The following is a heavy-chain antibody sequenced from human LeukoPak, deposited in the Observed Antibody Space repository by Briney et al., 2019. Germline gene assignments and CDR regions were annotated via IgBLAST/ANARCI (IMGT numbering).Heavy chain of an antibody. Sequence: SQTLSLTCAISGDSVAINSAAWNWIRQSPSRGLEWLGRTYYRAKWYHDYAVSVESRITINPDTSKNQFSLQLRSVTPEDTAMYFCARESSDWYTTFYFDNWGQGTLVTVSS. CDR3: ARESSDWYTTFYFDN. J-gene: IGHJ4*02. CDR1: GDSVAINSAA. V-gene: IGHV6-1*01. CDR2: TYYRAKWYH. D-gene: IGHD1-1*01.